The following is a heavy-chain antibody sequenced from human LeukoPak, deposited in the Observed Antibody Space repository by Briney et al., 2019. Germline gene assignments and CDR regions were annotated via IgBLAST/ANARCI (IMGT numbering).Heavy chain of an antibody. CDR2: ISGSGGST. Sequence: PGGSLRLSCAASGFTFSSYAMSWVRQAPGKGLEWVSAISGSGGSTYYADSVKGRFTISRDNSKNTLYLQMNSLRAEDTAVYYCAKVIPPMSSGWYDAFDIWGQGTMVTVSS. J-gene: IGHJ3*02. CDR1: GFTFSSYA. D-gene: IGHD6-19*01. CDR3: AKVIPPMSSGWYDAFDI. V-gene: IGHV3-23*01.